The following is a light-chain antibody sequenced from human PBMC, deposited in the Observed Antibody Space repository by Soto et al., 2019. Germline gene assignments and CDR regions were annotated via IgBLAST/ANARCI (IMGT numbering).Light chain of an antibody. CDR3: QQRGNWPLT. CDR2: AAS. Sequence: EIVLTQSPATLSLSPGERATLSCRASQGISTYLAWYQQKPGQAPRLLIYAASNRATGIPARFSGSGSGTDFTLTISSLEPEDFAVYYCQQRGNWPLTFGPGTKVDI. V-gene: IGKV3-11*01. J-gene: IGKJ3*01. CDR1: QGISTY.